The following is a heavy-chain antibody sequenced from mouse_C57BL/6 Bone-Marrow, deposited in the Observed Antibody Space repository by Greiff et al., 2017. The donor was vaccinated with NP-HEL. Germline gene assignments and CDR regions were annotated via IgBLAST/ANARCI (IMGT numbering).Heavy chain of an antibody. CDR3: ARDGFPYWYFDV. J-gene: IGHJ1*03. CDR2: LDPNSGGT. V-gene: IGHV1-72*01. CDR1: GYTFTSYW. Sequence: QVQLQQPGAELVKPGASVKLSCKASGYTFTSYWMHWVKQRPGRGLEWIGRLDPNSGGTTYNEKFKSKATLTVDKPSSTAYMQLSSLTSEDSAVYYCARDGFPYWYFDVWGTGTTVTVSS. D-gene: IGHD2-3*01.